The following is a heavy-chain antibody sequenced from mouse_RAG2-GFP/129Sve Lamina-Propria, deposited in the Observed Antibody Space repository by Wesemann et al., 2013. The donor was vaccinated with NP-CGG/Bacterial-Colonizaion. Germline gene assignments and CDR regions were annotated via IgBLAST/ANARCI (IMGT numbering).Heavy chain of an antibody. Sequence: DVKLVESGEGLVKPGGSLKLSCAASGFTFSSYAMSWVRQTPEKGLEWVAEIRNKANNHATYYAESVKGRFTISRDDSKSSVYLQMNSLRAEDTGIYYCTRQYSKDYWGQGTTLTVSS. V-gene: IGHV6-6*01. CDR2: IRNKANNHAT. CDR1: GFTFSSYA. J-gene: IGHJ2*01. D-gene: IGHD2-5*01. CDR3: TRQYSKDY.